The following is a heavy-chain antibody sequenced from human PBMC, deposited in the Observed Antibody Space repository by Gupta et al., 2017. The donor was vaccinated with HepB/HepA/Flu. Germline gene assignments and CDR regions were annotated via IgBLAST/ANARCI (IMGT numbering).Heavy chain of an antibody. J-gene: IGHJ4*02. CDR2: ISHDGRKK. CDR1: GFTFTNYG. V-gene: IGHV3-30*18. CDR3: AKRKDSYFDD. Sequence: QVQLVDSGGGVVQPGRSLRLSCAASGFTFTNYGMHWVRQAPGNGLEWVALISHDGRKKEEVDSVKGGFNISRDKSKNTVYLQMKRLRVEDTAVYYGAKRKDSYFDDWGQGTLVTVSS.